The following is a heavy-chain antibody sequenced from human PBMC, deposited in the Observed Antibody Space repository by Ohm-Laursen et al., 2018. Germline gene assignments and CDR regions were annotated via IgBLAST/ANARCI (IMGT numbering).Heavy chain of an antibody. Sequence: SETLSLTCTVSGGSISSYYWSWIRQPPGKGLEWIGYIYYSGSTNYNPSLKSRVTISVDTSKNQFPLKLNSVTAADTAVYYCARDLGYSSSWYTPYGMDVWGQGTTVTVSS. J-gene: IGHJ6*02. CDR3: ARDLGYSSSWYTPYGMDV. V-gene: IGHV4-59*01. CDR2: IYYSGST. CDR1: GGSISSYY. D-gene: IGHD6-13*01.